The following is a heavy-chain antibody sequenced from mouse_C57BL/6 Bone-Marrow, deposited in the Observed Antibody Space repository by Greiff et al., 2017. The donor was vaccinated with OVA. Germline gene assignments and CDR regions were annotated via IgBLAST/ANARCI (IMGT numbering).Heavy chain of an antibody. Sequence: QVQLKESGPGLVQPSQSLSITCTVSGFSLTSYGVHWVRQPPGKGLEWLGVIWSGGSTDYNAAFISRLSISKDNSKSQVFFNMNSLQADDTAIYYCAKFPHYCGSSYPAWVAYWGQGTLVTVSA. D-gene: IGHD1-1*01. CDR1: GFSLTSYG. J-gene: IGHJ3*01. V-gene: IGHV2-4*01. CDR3: AKFPHYCGSSYPAWVAY. CDR2: IWSGGST.